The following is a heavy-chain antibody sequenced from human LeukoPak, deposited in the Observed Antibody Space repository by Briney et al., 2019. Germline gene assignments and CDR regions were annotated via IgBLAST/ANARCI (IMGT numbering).Heavy chain of an antibody. CDR3: ATLYGDYVSSDY. CDR1: GYTFTDYY. CDR2: INPNSGGT. D-gene: IGHD4-17*01. Sequence: GASVKVSCKPSGYTFTDYYMHWVRQAPGQGLEWMGWINPNSGGTSYAQKFQGRVTMTRDTSISTAYMELSRLISDDTAVYYCATLYGDYVSSDYWGQGTLVSVSS. J-gene: IGHJ4*02. V-gene: IGHV1-2*02.